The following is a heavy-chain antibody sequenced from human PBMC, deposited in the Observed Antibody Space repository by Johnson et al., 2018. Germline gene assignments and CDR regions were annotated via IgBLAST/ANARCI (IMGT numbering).Heavy chain of an antibody. J-gene: IGHJ6*03. Sequence: QLVESGGGLVQPGGSLRLSCAASGFTFSSYAMHWVRQAPGKGLDSVSAISSNGGSTYYANSVKGRFTISRDNSKNTLYLQMGSLRAEDMAVYYCARGARIVVVPAAMWQEYYYYYYMDVWGKGTTVTVSS. CDR2: ISSNGGST. D-gene: IGHD2-2*01. V-gene: IGHV3-64*01. CDR1: GFTFSSYA. CDR3: ARGARIVVVPAAMWQEYYYYYYMDV.